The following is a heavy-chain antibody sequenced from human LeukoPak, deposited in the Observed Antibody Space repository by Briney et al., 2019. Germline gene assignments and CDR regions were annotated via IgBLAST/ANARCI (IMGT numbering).Heavy chain of an antibody. Sequence: ASVKVSCKVSGYTLTELSMHWVRQAPGQGLEWMGIINSSGGITRNVQKFQGRVTMTRDTSTSTVYMELTSLKSEDTAVYYCARGSGTSNYLIDYWGQGTLVTVSS. CDR1: GYTLTELS. CDR3: ARGSGTSNYLIDY. CDR2: INSSGGIT. V-gene: IGHV1-46*01. J-gene: IGHJ4*02. D-gene: IGHD5-24*01.